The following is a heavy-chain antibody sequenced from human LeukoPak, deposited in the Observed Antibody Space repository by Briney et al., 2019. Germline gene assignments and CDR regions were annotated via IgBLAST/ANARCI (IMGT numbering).Heavy chain of an antibody. D-gene: IGHD2-21*02. Sequence: GGSLRLSCAASGFTLSSYAMSWVRQAPGKGLEWVSAISGSDGSTYYADSVKGRFTISRDNSKNTLYLQMSSLSAEDTAVYYCEKDLGGSGDYRPYWGQGSVVTVSS. J-gene: IGHJ4*02. CDR2: ISGSDGST. CDR3: EKDLGGSGDYRPY. V-gene: IGHV3-23*01. CDR1: GFTLSSYA.